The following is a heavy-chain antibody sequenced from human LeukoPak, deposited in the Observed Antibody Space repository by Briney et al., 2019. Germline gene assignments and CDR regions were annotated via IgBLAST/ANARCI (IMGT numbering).Heavy chain of an antibody. J-gene: IGHJ4*02. CDR1: GFTFSDYY. D-gene: IGHD4-23*01. CDR3: AFGGEFGGNHLNKYFDY. CDR2: INSSGGTK. V-gene: IGHV3-11*01. Sequence: AGGSLRLSCAASGFTFSDYYMSWIRQAPGKGLEWISYINSSGGTKYYADSVKGRFTISRDNSRNTLYLQMNSPRVEDTAVYYCAFGGEFGGNHLNKYFDYWGQGILVTVSS.